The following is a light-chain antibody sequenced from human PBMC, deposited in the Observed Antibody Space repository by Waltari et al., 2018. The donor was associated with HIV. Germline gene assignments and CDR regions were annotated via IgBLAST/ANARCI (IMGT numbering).Light chain of an antibody. CDR3: QTWGTGIQDVV. CDR1: SGHSPSS. Sequence: QLVLTQSPSASDSLGASVNLPCTLSSGHSPSSIAWYQQQPQKGPRFLIKINSDGSHNKGDGIPDRFSGSSSGSERYLTISSLQSEDEADYYCQTWGTGIQDVVFGGGTKLTVL. V-gene: IGLV4-69*01. J-gene: IGLJ2*01. CDR2: INSDGSH.